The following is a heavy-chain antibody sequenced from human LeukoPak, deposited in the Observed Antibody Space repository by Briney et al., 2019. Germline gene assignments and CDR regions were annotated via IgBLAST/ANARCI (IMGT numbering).Heavy chain of an antibody. J-gene: IGHJ3*02. CDR3: ATDSDIVASRGAFDI. D-gene: IGHD5-12*01. V-gene: IGHV1-8*01. CDR2: MNPNSGNT. Sequence: ASVKVSCKASGYTFTSYDINWVRQATGQGLEWMGWMNPNSGNTGYAQKFQGRVTMTEDTSIDTAYMELSTLKSDDTAVYYCATDSDIVASRGAFDIWGQGTLVTVSS. CDR1: GYTFTSYD.